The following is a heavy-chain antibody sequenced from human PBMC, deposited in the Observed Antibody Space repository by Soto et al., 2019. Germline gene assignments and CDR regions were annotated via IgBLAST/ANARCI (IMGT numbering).Heavy chain of an antibody. V-gene: IGHV5-51*01. Sequence: PGGSLKISCKGSGYSFTSYWIGWVRQMPGKGLEWMGSIYPGDSDTRYSPSFQGQVTISADKSISTAYLQWSSLKASDTAMYYCARHLRGDYDSSGYYYVPFDIWGQGTMVTVSS. J-gene: IGHJ3*02. CDR1: GYSFTSYW. CDR3: ARHLRGDYDSSGYYYVPFDI. CDR2: IYPGDSDT. D-gene: IGHD3-22*01.